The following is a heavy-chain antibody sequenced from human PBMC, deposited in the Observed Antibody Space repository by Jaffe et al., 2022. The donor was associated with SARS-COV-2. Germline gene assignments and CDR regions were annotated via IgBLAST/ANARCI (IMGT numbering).Heavy chain of an antibody. J-gene: IGHJ3*01. Sequence: EVQLVESGGGLVQPGRSLRLSCAASGLTFDDYVMHWVRQAPGKGLEWVSGISRDSRTIVYADSVKGRFTISRDNGKNSLYLQMDSLRAEDTAFYYCAKDMRRCDNNCYAFDVWGQGTMVTVSS. CDR3: AKDMRRCDNNCYAFDV. V-gene: IGHV3-9*01. CDR2: ISRDSRTI. D-gene: IGHD1-20*01. CDR1: GLTFDDYV.